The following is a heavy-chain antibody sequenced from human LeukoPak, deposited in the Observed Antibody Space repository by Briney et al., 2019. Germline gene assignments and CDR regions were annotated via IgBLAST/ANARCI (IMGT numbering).Heavy chain of an antibody. J-gene: IGHJ3*02. CDR1: GFTFNDYA. V-gene: IGHV3-64*01. CDR2: INSKGGST. D-gene: IGHD3-3*01. Sequence: PGRSLRLSCAASGFTFNDYAMHWVRQAPGKGLEYVAGINSKGGSTYYATSVKGRFTISRDNSKNTLHLQMGSLRAEDMAFYYCARERYSPYDFDALDIWGRGTMVTVSP. CDR3: ARERYSPYDFDALDI.